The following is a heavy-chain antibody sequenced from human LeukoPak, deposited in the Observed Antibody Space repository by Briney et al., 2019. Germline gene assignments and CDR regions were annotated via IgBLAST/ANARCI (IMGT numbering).Heavy chain of an antibody. D-gene: IGHD6-19*01. J-gene: IGHJ4*02. CDR2: INHSGST. CDR1: GGSFSGYY. CDR3: ARSRGWYPTYFDY. V-gene: IGHV4-34*01. Sequence: PSETLSLTCAVYGGSFSGYYWSWIRQPPGKGLEWIGEINHSGSTNYNPSLKSRVTISVDTSKNQFSLKLSSVTAADTAVYYCARSRGWYPTYFDYWGQGTLVTVSS.